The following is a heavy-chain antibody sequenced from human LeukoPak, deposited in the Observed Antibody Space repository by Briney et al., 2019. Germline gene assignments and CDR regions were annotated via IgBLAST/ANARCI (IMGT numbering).Heavy chain of an antibody. V-gene: IGHV3-66*01. CDR1: GFPSIRNY. J-gene: IGHJ5*02. Sequence: PGGSLRLSCAPSGFPSIRNYMSWFGQPPGKGLEWFPVFYRGGDTYYAESVKGRITISRDNSKNPLYLQMNSLRAEDTAVYYCARDSYSDSEGVRWFDPWGQGTLVTVSS. CDR3: ARDSYSDSEGVRWFDP. CDR2: FYRGGDT. D-gene: IGHD1-26*01.